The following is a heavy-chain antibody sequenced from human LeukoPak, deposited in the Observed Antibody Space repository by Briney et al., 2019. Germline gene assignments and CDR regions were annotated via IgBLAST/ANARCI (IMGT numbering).Heavy chain of an antibody. V-gene: IGHV1-46*01. J-gene: IGHJ3*02. CDR3: ARLGYDSSGYYSNDAFDI. CDR1: GYTFTSYY. CDR2: INPSGGST. Sequence: ASVKVSCKAPGYTFTSYYMHWVRQAPGQGLEWMGIINPSGGSTSYAQKFQGRVTMTRDMSTSTVYMELSSLRSEDTAVYYCARLGYDSSGYYSNDAFDIWGQGTMVTVSS. D-gene: IGHD3-22*01.